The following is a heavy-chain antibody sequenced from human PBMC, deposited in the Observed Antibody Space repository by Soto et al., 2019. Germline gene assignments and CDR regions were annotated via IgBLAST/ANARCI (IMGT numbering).Heavy chain of an antibody. D-gene: IGHD3-3*01. CDR1: GFTFRNAW. CDR2: IKSKTDGGTT. CDR3: TTSLDYFFWSGYSGDWFDP. J-gene: IGHJ5*02. V-gene: IGHV3-15*07. Sequence: WGSLRHSCAASGFTFRNAWMNWVRQAPWKGLEWVGRIKSKTDGGTTDYAAPVKGRFTISRDDSKNTLYLQMNSLKTEDTAVYYCTTSLDYFFWSGYSGDWFDPWGQGTLVTVSS.